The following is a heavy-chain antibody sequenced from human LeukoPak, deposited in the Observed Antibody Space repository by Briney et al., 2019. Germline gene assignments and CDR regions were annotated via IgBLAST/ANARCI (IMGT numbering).Heavy chain of an antibody. Sequence: GASVKVSCKASGYTFTGYYMHWVRQAPGQGLEWMGWINPNSGGTNYAQKFQGRVTMTRDTSISTAYMELSSLRSEDTAVYYCARAPAPAAADPTDLYYFDYWGQGTLVTVSS. J-gene: IGHJ4*02. D-gene: IGHD6-13*01. V-gene: IGHV1-2*02. CDR2: INPNSGGT. CDR1: GYTFTGYY. CDR3: ARAPAPAAADPTDLYYFDY.